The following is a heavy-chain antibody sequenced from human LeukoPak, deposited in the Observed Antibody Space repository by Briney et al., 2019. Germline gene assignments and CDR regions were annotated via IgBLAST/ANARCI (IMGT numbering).Heavy chain of an antibody. V-gene: IGHV3-23*01. Sequence: PGGSLRLPCAASGFTFSSYAMSWVRQAPGKGLEWVSAISGSGGSTYYADSEKGRFTISRDNSKNALYLQMSSLRAEDTAVYYCAKDEGYWFDPWGQGTLVTVSS. CDR3: AKDEGYWFDP. CDR1: GFTFSSYA. CDR2: ISGSGGST. J-gene: IGHJ5*02.